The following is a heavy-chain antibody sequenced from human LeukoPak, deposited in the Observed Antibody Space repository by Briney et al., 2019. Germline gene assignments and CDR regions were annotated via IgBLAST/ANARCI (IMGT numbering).Heavy chain of an antibody. CDR3: AKDDNYIRFLS. J-gene: IGHJ5*02. Sequence: GGSLRLSCAASGFTFSSYAMSWVRQAPGQGLEWVSAISGSGGSTYYADSVKGRFTISRDNSKNTLYLQMNSLRAEDTAVYYCAKDDNYIRFLSWGQGTLVTVSS. V-gene: IGHV3-23*01. CDR1: GFTFSSYA. CDR2: ISGSGGST. D-gene: IGHD3-16*01.